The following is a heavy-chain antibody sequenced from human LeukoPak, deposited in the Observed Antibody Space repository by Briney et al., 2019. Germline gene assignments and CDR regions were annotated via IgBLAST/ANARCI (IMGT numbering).Heavy chain of an antibody. D-gene: IGHD2-2*02. V-gene: IGHV4-34*01. CDR3: ARGLDCSSTSCYTGSNWFDP. J-gene: IGHJ5*02. CDR1: GGSFSGYY. Sequence: SETLSLTCAVYGGSFSGYYWSWIRQPPGKGLEWIGEINHSGSTNYNPSLKSRVTISVDTSKNQFSLKLSSVTAADTAVYYCARGLDCSSTSCYTGSNWFDPWGQGTLVTVSS. CDR2: INHSGST.